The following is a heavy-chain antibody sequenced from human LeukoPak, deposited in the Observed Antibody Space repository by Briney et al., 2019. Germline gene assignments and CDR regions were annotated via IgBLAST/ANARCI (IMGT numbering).Heavy chain of an antibody. D-gene: IGHD3-9*01. CDR1: GGSISSNSYY. CDR3: ARGNDILTGYSFDY. V-gene: IGHV4-39*01. CDR2: IYYSGST. J-gene: IGHJ4*02. Sequence: PSETLSLTCTVSGGSISSNSYYWGWIRQPPGKGLEWIGSIYYSGSTYYNPSLKSRVTISVDTSKNQFSLKLSSVTAADTAVYYCARGNDILTGYSFDYWGQGTLVTVSS.